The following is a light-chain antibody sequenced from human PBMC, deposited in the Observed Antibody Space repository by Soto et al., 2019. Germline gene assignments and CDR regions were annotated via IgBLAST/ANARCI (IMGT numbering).Light chain of an antibody. J-gene: IGLJ2*01. V-gene: IGLV7-43*01. Sequence: QAVVTQEPSLTVSPGGTVTPTCASSTGAVTSGYYPNWFQQRPGQPPRALIYSTTYKHPWTPARFSGSLVGGKAALTLSGAQPEDEAEYYCLLFYGDGVVFGGGTQLTVL. CDR2: STT. CDR1: TGAVTSGYY. CDR3: LLFYGDGVV.